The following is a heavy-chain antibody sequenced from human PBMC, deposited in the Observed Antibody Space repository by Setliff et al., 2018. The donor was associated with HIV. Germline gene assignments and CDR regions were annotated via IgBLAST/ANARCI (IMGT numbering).Heavy chain of an antibody. CDR1: GYTFTPYA. Sequence: ASVKVSCKASGYTFTPYAIHWVRQAPGQSLEWMGCINGGKGDTKYPQRFQGRVTITRDTSANTAYMELSSLRSEDTAFYYCARGTGPTDWLTDYWGQGALVTVSS. V-gene: IGHV1-3*01. D-gene: IGHD3-9*01. CDR3: ARGTGPTDWLTDY. CDR2: INGGKGDT. J-gene: IGHJ4*02.